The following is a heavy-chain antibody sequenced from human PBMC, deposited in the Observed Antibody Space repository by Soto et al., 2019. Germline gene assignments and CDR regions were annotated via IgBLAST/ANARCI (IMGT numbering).Heavy chain of an antibody. CDR2: MNPNSGNT. J-gene: IGHJ4*02. CDR1: GYTFTSYD. CDR3: ARELYCSSTSCYVEGGFGY. D-gene: IGHD2-2*01. V-gene: IGHV1-8*01. Sequence: ASVKVSCKASGYTFTSYDINWVRQATGQGLEWMGWMNPNSGNTGYAQKFQGRVTMTRNTSISTAYMELSSLRSEDTAVYYCARELYCSSTSCYVEGGFGYWGQGTLVTVSS.